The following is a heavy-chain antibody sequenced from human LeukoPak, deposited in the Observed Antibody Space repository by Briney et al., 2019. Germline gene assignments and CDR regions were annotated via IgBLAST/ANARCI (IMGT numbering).Heavy chain of an antibody. CDR3: ARSDNMERTRTLWFGESFNWFDP. Sequence: ASVKVSCKASGYTFTSYYMHWVRQAPGQGLEWMGIINPSGGSTSYAQKFQGRVTMTRDTSTSTVYIELSSLRSEDTAVYYCARSDNMERTRTLWFGESFNWFDPWGQGTLVTVSS. J-gene: IGHJ5*02. CDR2: INPSGGST. CDR1: GYTFTSYY. V-gene: IGHV1-46*01. D-gene: IGHD3-10*01.